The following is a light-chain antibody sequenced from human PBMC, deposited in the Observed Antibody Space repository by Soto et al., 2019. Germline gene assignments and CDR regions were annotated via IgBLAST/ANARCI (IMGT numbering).Light chain of an antibody. CDR3: QQYNNCPTYT. CDR2: GAS. Sequence: EIVMTQSPATLSVSPGERATLSCRASQSVSSNLAWYQQKPGQAPRLLIYGASTRATGIPARFSCSGSGTEFTLTISSLQSEDFAVYYCQQYNNCPTYTFGQGTKLEIK. CDR1: QSVSSN. V-gene: IGKV3-15*01. J-gene: IGKJ2*01.